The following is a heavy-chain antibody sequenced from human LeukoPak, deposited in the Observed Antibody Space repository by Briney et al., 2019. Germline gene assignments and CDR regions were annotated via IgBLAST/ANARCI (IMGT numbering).Heavy chain of an antibody. CDR2: ISYDGSYK. V-gene: IGHV3-30*04. Sequence: GGSLRLSCAASGFTFSSYAMHWVRQAPGRGLEWVAVISYDGSYKHYSDSVKGRFTISRDNSKNTLYLQVNSLRAEDTAVYYCARGTPTTRDFDYWGQGTLVTVSS. CDR1: GFTFSSYA. D-gene: IGHD4-11*01. CDR3: ARGTPTTRDFDY. J-gene: IGHJ4*02.